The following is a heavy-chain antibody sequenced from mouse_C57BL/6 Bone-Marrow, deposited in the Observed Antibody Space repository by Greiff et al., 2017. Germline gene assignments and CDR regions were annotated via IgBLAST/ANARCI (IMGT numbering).Heavy chain of an antibody. V-gene: IGHV10-3*01. CDR3: VRGGTTVVATETFDY. CDR1: GFTFNTYA. Sequence: EVKVVESGGGLVQPKGSLKLSCAASGFTFNTYAMHWVRQAPGKGLEWVARIRSKSSNYATYYADSVKNRFTISRDDSQSMLYLQMNNLKTEDTAMYYCVRGGTTVVATETFDYWGQGTTLTVSS. D-gene: IGHD1-1*01. CDR2: IRSKSSNYAT. J-gene: IGHJ2*01.